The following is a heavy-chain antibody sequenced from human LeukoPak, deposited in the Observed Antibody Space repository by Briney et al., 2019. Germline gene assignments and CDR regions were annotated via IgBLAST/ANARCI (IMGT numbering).Heavy chain of an antibody. J-gene: IGHJ4*02. D-gene: IGHD3-22*01. CDR2: ISASSSI. Sequence: GGSLRLSCAASGFTFSSYWMSWVRQAPGKGLEWVSGISASSSIYYADSVKGRFTISRDNSKNTLYLQVNSLRADDTAVYYCAKGSYYDSSGYYYFDYWGQGTLVTVSS. CDR1: GFTFSSYW. CDR3: AKGSYYDSSGYYYFDY. V-gene: IGHV3-23*01.